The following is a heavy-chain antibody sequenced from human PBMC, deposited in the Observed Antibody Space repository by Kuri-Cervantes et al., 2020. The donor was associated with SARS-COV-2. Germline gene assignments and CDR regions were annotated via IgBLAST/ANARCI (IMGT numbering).Heavy chain of an antibody. V-gene: IGHV1-8*02. CDR1: GYTFTSYD. J-gene: IGHJ4*02. CDR3: ARGDPGGYLPSVGY. D-gene: IGHD1-26*01. Sequence: ASVNVSCKASGYTFTSYDINWVRQATGQGLEWMGWMNPNSGNTGHAQKFQGSVTMTRNTSVSTAYMELSSLRSEGTAVYYCARGDPGGYLPSVGYWGQGTLVTVSS. CDR2: MNPNSGNT.